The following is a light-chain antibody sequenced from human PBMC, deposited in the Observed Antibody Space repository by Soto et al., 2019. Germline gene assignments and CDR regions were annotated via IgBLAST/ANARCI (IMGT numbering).Light chain of an antibody. CDR1: QGIGNY. CDR2: GAS. V-gene: IGKV1-27*01. CDR3: QKYDTVPWT. J-gene: IGKJ1*01. Sequence: DIQMTQSPSSLSASVGDXVTITCLASQGIGNYLVWYQQKPGKVPKLLIYGASILQSGVPSRFSGSGSGTYFTLTIRSLQPEDAATYYCQKYDTVPWTFGQGTKVDIK.